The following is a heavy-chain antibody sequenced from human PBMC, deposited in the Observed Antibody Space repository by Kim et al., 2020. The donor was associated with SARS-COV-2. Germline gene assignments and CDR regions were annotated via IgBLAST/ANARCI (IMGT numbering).Heavy chain of an antibody. J-gene: IGHJ4*02. V-gene: IGHV4-34*01. CDR3: ARGRGVAAAGFPFDY. D-gene: IGHD6-13*01. Sequence: PSLKSRVTISVDTSKNQFSLKLSSVTAADTAVYYCARGRGVAAAGFPFDYWGQGTLVTVSS.